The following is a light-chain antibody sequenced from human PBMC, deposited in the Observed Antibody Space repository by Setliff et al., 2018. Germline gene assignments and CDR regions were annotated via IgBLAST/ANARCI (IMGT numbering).Light chain of an antibody. J-gene: IGLJ1*01. CDR1: NSDVGGYSY. CDR3: SSYGGDNNFV. Sequence: ALTQPPSASGSPGQSVTISCTGTNSDVGGYSYVSWHQQRPGKAPKLLIYEVSKRPSGVPDRFSGSKSGNTASLTVSGLQAEDEADYYCSSYGGDNNFVFGTGTKVTVL. CDR2: EVS. V-gene: IGLV2-8*01.